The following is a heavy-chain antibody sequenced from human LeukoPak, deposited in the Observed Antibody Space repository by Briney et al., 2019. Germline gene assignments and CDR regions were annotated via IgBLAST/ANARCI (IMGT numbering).Heavy chain of an antibody. CDR3: AKDRGYSGYGHYYYGMDV. J-gene: IGHJ6*02. Sequence: PGGSLRLSCAASGFTFSSYGMHWVRQAPGKGLAWVAVISYDGSNKYYADSVKGRFTISRDNSKNTLYLQMNSLRAEDTAVYYCAKDRGYSGYGHYYYGMDVWGQGTTVTVSS. D-gene: IGHD5-12*01. CDR2: ISYDGSNK. V-gene: IGHV3-30*18. CDR1: GFTFSSYG.